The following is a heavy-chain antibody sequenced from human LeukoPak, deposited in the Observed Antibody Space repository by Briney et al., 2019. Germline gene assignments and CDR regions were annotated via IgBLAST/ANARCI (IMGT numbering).Heavy chain of an antibody. Sequence: PSETLSLTCTVSGGSISSYYWSWIRQPPGKGLERIGYIYYSGSTNYNPSLKSRVTISVDTSKNQCSLKLSSVTAADTAVYYCARGGDYFDYWGQGTLVTVSS. CDR3: ARGGDYFDY. CDR1: GGSISSYY. V-gene: IGHV4-59*01. D-gene: IGHD4-17*01. CDR2: IYYSGST. J-gene: IGHJ4*02.